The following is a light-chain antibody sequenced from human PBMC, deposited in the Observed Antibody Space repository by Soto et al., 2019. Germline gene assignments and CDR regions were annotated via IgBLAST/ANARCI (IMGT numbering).Light chain of an antibody. J-gene: IGKJ4*01. CDR3: QQSYSTPLN. CDR1: QSISSW. Sequence: DIQITHSPSALSASVGDRVTITFRASQSISSWLAWYQQKPGKAPKLLIYDASSLESGVPSRFSGSGSGTDFTLTIGSLQPEDFATYYCQQSYSTPLNCGGGTTGAIK. V-gene: IGKV1-39*01. CDR2: DAS.